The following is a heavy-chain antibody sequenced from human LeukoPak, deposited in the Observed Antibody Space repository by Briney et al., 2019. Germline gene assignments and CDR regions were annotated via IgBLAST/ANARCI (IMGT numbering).Heavy chain of an antibody. Sequence: GGSLRLSCAASGFTFSDYDMHWVRQAPGKGLEWVSAICTAGDTYYTGSVKGRFTISRENAKNSLYLQMNSRRAGDTAVYYCARVAKERVGGVYYFDYWGQGTLVTVSS. CDR2: ICTAGDT. CDR3: ARVAKERVGGVYYFDY. CDR1: GFTFSDYD. D-gene: IGHD1-1*01. J-gene: IGHJ4*02. V-gene: IGHV3-13*01.